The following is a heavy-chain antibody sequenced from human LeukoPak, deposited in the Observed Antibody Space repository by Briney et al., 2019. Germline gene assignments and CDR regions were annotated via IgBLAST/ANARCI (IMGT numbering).Heavy chain of an antibody. J-gene: IGHJ4*02. CDR2: ISSSSYI. CDR3: ARGSPGYSGYAVSFDY. D-gene: IGHD5-12*01. V-gene: IGHV3-21*01. Sequence: GGSLRLSCAASGFTFSSYSMNWVRQAPGKGLEWVSSISSSSYIYYADSVKGRFAISRDNAKNSLYLQMNSLRAEDTAVYYCARGSPGYSGYAVSFDYWGQGTLVTVSS. CDR1: GFTFSSYS.